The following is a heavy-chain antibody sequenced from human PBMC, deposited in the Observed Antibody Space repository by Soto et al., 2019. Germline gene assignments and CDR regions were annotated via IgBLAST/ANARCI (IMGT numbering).Heavy chain of an antibody. Sequence: QLQLQESGSGLVKPSQTLSLTCAVSGGSISSGGYSWSWIRQPPGKGLEWIGYIYHSGSTYYNPSLKSRGTISVDRSKNQFSLKLSAVTAADTAVYYCARVGVTDYDFWSGYFGWFDPWGQGTLVTVSS. D-gene: IGHD3-3*01. CDR1: GGSISSGGYS. CDR2: IYHSGST. V-gene: IGHV4-30-2*01. J-gene: IGHJ5*02. CDR3: ARVGVTDYDFWSGYFGWFDP.